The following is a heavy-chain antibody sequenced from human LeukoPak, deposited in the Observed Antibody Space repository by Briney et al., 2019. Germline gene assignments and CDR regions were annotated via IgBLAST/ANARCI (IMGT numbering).Heavy chain of an antibody. CDR1: GFTFSSYG. CDR2: IRHDGSNK. Sequence: GGSLRLSCAASGFTFSSYGMHWVRQAPGKGLEWVAFIRHDGSNKYYADSVKGRFTISRDNSKNTLYLQMNSLRAEDTAVYYCAKEVYYGSGSRGAFDIWGQGTMVTVSS. V-gene: IGHV3-30*02. CDR3: AKEVYYGSGSRGAFDI. D-gene: IGHD3-10*01. J-gene: IGHJ3*02.